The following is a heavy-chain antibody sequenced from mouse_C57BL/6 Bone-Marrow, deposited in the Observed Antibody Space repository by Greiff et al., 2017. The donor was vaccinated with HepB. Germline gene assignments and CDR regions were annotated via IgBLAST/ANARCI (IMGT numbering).Heavy chain of an antibody. CDR2: IDPSDSET. V-gene: IGHV1-52*01. Sequence: QVQLQQPGAELVRPGSSVKLSCKASGYTFTSYWMHWVKQRPIQGLEWIGNIDPSDSETHYNQKFKDKATLTVDKSSSTAYMQLSSLTSEDSAVYYCAREYYGSSDDYAMDYWGQGTSVTVSS. CDR1: GYTFTSYW. CDR3: AREYYGSSDDYAMDY. D-gene: IGHD1-1*01. J-gene: IGHJ4*01.